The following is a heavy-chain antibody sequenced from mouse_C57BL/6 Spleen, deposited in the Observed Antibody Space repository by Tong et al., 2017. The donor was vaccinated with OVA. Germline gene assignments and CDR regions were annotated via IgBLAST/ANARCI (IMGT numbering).Heavy chain of an antibody. CDR3: ARFDYGSNYAMDY. V-gene: IGHV1-18*01. CDR2: INPYNGGT. CDR1: GYSFTGYT. D-gene: IGHD1-1*01. J-gene: IGHJ4*01. Sequence: EVQLQESGPELVKPGASMKISCKASGYSFTGYTMNWVKQSHGKNLEWIGLINPYNGGTSYNQKFKGKATLTVDKSSSKTYMELLSLTSEDSGVYYCARFDYGSNYAMDYWGQGTSVTVSS.